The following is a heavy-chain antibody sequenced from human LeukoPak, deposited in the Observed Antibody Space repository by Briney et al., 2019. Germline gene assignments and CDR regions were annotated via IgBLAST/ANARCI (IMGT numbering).Heavy chain of an antibody. J-gene: IGHJ1*01. CDR1: GGTFSSYA. CDR3: ATPMVRGVVEYFQH. Sequence: SVKVSCKASGGTFSSYAISWVRRAPGQGLEWMGGIIPIFGTANYAQKFQGRVTITADESTSTAYMELSSLRSEDTAVYYCATPMVRGVVEYFQHWGQGTLVTVSS. CDR2: IIPIFGTA. V-gene: IGHV1-69*01. D-gene: IGHD3-10*01.